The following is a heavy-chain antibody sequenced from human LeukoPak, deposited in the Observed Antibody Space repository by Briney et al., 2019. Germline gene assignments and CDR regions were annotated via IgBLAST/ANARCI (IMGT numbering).Heavy chain of an antibody. CDR2: ISDSSDFM. CDR3: ARDYLVSGRFYMGDAFDI. J-gene: IGHJ3*02. CDR1: GFSFSTYS. D-gene: IGHD3-10*01. Sequence: GGSLRLSCAASGFSFSTYSMNWVRQAPGKGLEWVSSISDSSDFMYYADSVRGRFTISRDNAKNSLFLQLNSLRAEDTAVYYSARDYLVSGRFYMGDAFDIWGQGTTVIVSS. V-gene: IGHV3-21*01.